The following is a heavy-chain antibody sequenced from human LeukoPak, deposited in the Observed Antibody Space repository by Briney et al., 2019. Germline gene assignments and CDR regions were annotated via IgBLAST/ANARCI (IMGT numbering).Heavy chain of an antibody. CDR1: RFTFSSYA. D-gene: IGHD3-22*01. CDR3: AKGQYYYDSSAGDY. CDR2: ISGSGGST. V-gene: IGHV3-23*01. Sequence: GGSLRLSCAASRFTFSSYAMSWVRQAPGKGLEWVSAISGSGGSTYYADSVKGRFTISRDNSKNTLYLQMNSLRAEDTAVYYCAKGQYYYDSSAGDYWGQGTLVTVSS. J-gene: IGHJ4*02.